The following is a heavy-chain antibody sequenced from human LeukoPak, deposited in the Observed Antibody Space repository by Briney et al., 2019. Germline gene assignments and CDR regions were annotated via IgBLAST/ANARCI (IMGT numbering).Heavy chain of an antibody. CDR1: GFTFSSYG. Sequence: SGGSLRLSCAASGFTFSSYGMHWVRQAPGKGLEWVAFMRYDGSNKYYADSVKGRFTISRDNSKNTLYLQMNSLRAEDTAVYYCAKDGFRYCSSTSCSDFDYWGQGTLVTVSS. V-gene: IGHV3-30*02. CDR2: MRYDGSNK. CDR3: AKDGFRYCSSTSCSDFDY. D-gene: IGHD2-2*01. J-gene: IGHJ4*02.